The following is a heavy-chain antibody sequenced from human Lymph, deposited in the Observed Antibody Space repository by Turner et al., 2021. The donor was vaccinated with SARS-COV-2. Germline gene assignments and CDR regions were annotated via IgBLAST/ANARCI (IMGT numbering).Heavy chain of an antibody. J-gene: IGHJ4*02. V-gene: IGHV1-69*10. CDR2: IIPRLDIA. CDR3: ARDVTGPLGY. Sequence: QVQLVQSGAEVRKPGSSVKVSCKASGGTFSSYAISWVRQAPGQGLEWMGGIIPRLDIANYAQKFQGRVTITADKSTSTAYMGLSSLRSEDTAVYYCARDVTGPLGYWGQGTLVTVSS. D-gene: IGHD1-20*01. CDR1: GGTFSSYA.